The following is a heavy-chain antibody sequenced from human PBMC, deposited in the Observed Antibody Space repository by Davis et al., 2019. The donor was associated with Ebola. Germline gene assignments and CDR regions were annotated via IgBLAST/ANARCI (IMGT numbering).Heavy chain of an antibody. J-gene: IGHJ2*01. CDR2: IYYSGST. Sequence: SETLSLTCTVSGGSISSYYWSWIRQPPGKGLEWIGYIYYSGSTNYNPSLKSRVTISVDTSKNQFSLKLSSVTAADTAVYYCARDKGTWLQLGWYFDLRGRGTLVTVSS. V-gene: IGHV4-59*01. D-gene: IGHD5-24*01. CDR3: ARDKGTWLQLGWYFDL. CDR1: GGSISSYY.